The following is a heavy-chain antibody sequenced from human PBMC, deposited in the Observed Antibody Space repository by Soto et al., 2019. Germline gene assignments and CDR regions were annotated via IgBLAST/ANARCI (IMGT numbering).Heavy chain of an antibody. CDR3: AHRLSSRWADYGMDV. Sequence: SGPTLVNPTQTLTLTCTFSGFSLSTSGVGVGWIRQPPGKALEWLALIYWNDDKRYSPSLKSRLTITTDTSKNQVVLTMSNMDPVDTATYYCAHRLSSRWADYGMDVWGQGTTVTVSS. D-gene: IGHD6-13*01. J-gene: IGHJ6*02. V-gene: IGHV2-5*01. CDR2: IYWNDDK. CDR1: GFSLSTSGVG.